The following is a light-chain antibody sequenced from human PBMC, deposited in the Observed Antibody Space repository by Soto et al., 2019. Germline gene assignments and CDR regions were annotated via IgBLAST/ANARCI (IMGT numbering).Light chain of an antibody. CDR2: GAS. V-gene: IGKV3-20*01. CDR1: QSVSSTY. CDR3: QHYRTS. Sequence: EIVLTQSPGTLSLSPGERATLSFRASQSVSSTYLAWYQQKPGQAPSQLIYGASSRATAIPDRFSGSGSGTDFTLTITRLEPEDFAVYYCQHYRTSFGGGTRVEIK. J-gene: IGKJ4*01.